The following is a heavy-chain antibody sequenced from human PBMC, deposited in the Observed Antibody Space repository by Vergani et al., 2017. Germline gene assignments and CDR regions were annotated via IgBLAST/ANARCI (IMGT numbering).Heavy chain of an antibody. CDR2: ISYDGSNK. CDR3: ARDSPWAAGPNHDAFDI. J-gene: IGHJ3*02. Sequence: QVQLVESGGGVVQPGRSLRLSCAASGFTFSSYGMHWVRQAPGKGLEWVAVISYDGSNKYYADSVKGRFTISRDNSKNTLYLQMNSLRAEDTAVYYCARDSPWAAGPNHDAFDIWGQGTMVTVSS. V-gene: IGHV3-30*03. CDR1: GFTFSSYG. D-gene: IGHD6-13*01.